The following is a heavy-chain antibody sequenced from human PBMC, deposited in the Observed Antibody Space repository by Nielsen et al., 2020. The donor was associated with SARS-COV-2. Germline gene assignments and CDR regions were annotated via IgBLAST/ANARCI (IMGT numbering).Heavy chain of an antibody. J-gene: IGHJ6*03. V-gene: IGHV4-59*01. D-gene: IGHD5-24*01. Sequence: SETLSLTCTVSGGSISGYFWSWIRQPPGKGLEWIGHIHYTGSTNYNPSLKSRVTISVDGSKNQFSLKSSSATAADTAVYYCARLRMAYYMDVWGKGTTVTVSS. CDR2: IHYTGST. CDR1: GGSISGYF. CDR3: ARLRMAYYMDV.